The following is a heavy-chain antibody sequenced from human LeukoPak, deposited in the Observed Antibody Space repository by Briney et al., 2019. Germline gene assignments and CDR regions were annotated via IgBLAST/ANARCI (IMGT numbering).Heavy chain of an antibody. CDR3: ARGGIITSYAFEI. Sequence: GGSLRLSCAASGFTFSSYAMSWVRQAPGKGLEWVSAISGSGGSTYYADSVKGRFTISRDNSKNTLYLQMDSLRAEDTAVYYCARGGIITSYAFEIWGQGTMVTVSS. J-gene: IGHJ3*02. CDR1: GFTFSSYA. D-gene: IGHD3-10*01. CDR2: ISGSGGST. V-gene: IGHV3-23*01.